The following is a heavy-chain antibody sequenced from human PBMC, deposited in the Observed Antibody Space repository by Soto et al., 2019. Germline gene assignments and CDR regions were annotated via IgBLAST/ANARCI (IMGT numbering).Heavy chain of an antibody. CDR1: GYTFTSYA. V-gene: IGHV1-3*01. CDR3: ARDPYSSGLDWFDP. CDR2: IDAGNGDT. D-gene: IGHD6-25*01. Sequence: ASVKVSCKASGYTFTSYAMHWVRQAPGQRLEWMGWIDAGNGDTKYSQKFQGRVTITRDTSASTAYMELSSLRSEDTAVYYCARDPYSSGLDWFDPWGQGTLVTVSS. J-gene: IGHJ5*02.